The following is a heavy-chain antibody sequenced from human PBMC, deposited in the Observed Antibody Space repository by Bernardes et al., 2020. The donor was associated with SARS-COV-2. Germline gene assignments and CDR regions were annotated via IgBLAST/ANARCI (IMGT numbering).Heavy chain of an antibody. D-gene: IGHD3-16*01. CDR2: VSAGGDLK. J-gene: IGHJ4*02. Sequence: GGSLRLSCVASGFTFRDYAVSWVRQAPGKGLEWVSTVSAGGDLKYYGDSVKGRFTISRDSSKNTLHLQMNSLRADDTAVYYCAKSLLGGFDSWGQGTLVTVSS. V-gene: IGHV3-23*01. CDR1: GFTFRDYA. CDR3: AKSLLGGFDS.